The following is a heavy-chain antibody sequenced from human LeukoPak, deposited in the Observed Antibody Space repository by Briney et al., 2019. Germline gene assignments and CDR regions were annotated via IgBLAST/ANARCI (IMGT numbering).Heavy chain of an antibody. CDR3: ARDEDYRYFDY. Sequence: GGSLRLSCAASGLTFSSYWMSWVRQAPGKGLEWVANIKQDGSEKYYVDSVKGRFTISRDNAKNSLYLQMNSLRAEDTAVYYCARDEDYRYFDYWGQGTLVTVSS. D-gene: IGHD4-11*01. J-gene: IGHJ4*02. V-gene: IGHV3-7*01. CDR1: GLTFSSYW. CDR2: IKQDGSEK.